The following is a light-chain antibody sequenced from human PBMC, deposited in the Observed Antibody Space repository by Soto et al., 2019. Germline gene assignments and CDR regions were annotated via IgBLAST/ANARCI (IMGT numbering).Light chain of an antibody. Sequence: DIQMTQSPSSLSASVGDRVTITCRASQSISTYFNWYQQKPGKAPKLLIYAASNLQSGVPSRFSGTGSGTDFTLTICRLQPEDSATYYCQQCYGIPRTFGQGTEVEIK. CDR2: AAS. V-gene: IGKV1-39*01. CDR3: QQCYGIPRT. J-gene: IGKJ1*01. CDR1: QSISTY.